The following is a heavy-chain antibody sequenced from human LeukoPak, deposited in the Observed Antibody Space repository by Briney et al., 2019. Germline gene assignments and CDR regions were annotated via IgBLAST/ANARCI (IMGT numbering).Heavy chain of an antibody. D-gene: IGHD3-9*01. CDR2: ISSGSTYR. CDR1: GFTFNSYT. CDR3: ARDWDYDILTGYFH. Sequence: GGSLRLSCTASGFTFNSYTMNWARQAPGKGLEWVSSISSGSTYRYYAGSVKGRFTISRDNAENSLFLQMNSLRDEDTAVYYCARDWDYDILTGYFHWGQGTLVTVSS. J-gene: IGHJ4*02. V-gene: IGHV3-21*01.